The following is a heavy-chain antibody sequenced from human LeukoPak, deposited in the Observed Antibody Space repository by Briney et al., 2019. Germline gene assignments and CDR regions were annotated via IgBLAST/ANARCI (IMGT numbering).Heavy chain of an antibody. D-gene: IGHD1-26*01. CDR1: GFTFGSHE. CDR2: ISAGGSTL. J-gene: IGHJ4*02. V-gene: IGHV3-48*03. CDR3: AGGPQYGGSFAY. Sequence: GGSLRLSCAVSGFTFGSHELAWVRQAPGKGLEWLSYISAGGSTLRYADSVKGRFTISRDDAKSSVYLQISSLRVEDTAFYYCAGGPQYGGSFAYWGQGALVTVSS.